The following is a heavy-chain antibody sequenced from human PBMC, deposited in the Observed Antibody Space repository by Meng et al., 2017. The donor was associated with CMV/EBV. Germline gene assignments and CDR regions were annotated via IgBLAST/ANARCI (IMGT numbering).Heavy chain of an antibody. CDR1: GYTFTSYY. J-gene: IGHJ4*02. CDR3: ATTRIGDFWSGLHY. CDR2: INPSGGST. D-gene: IGHD3-3*01. V-gene: IGHV1-2*02. Sequence: ASVKVSCKASGYTFTSYYMHWVRQAPGQGLEWMGIINPSGGSTNYAQKFQGRVTMTRDTSISTAYMELSRLRSDDTAVYYCATTRIGDFWSGLHYWGQGTLVTVSS.